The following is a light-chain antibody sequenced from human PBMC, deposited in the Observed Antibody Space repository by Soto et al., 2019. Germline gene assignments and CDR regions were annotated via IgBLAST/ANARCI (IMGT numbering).Light chain of an antibody. V-gene: IGKV1-39*01. CDR2: AAS. CDR3: QQNDKISQAYT. J-gene: IGKJ4*01. Sequence: DIQMTQSPSSLSASVGDRVTITCRASQSISTSVNWYQHKSAKAPKLLIYAASTLPSGVQSRFSGSGAGTAFSLTISSLQPEVFATYDCQQNDKISQAYTFGGGTKLEIE. CDR1: QSISTS.